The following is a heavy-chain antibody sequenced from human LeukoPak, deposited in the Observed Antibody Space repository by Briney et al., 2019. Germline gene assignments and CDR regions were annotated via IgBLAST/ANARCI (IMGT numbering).Heavy chain of an antibody. CDR3: ARDYYYGSGYYYYYMDV. CDR1: GGSISSGSYY. D-gene: IGHD3-10*01. Sequence: SETLSLTCTVSGGSISSGSYYWSWIRQPAGKGLEWIGRIYTSGSTNYNPSLKSRVTISVDTSKNQLSLKLSSVTAADTAVYYCARDYYYGSGYYYYYMDVWGKGTTVTISS. V-gene: IGHV4-61*02. J-gene: IGHJ6*03. CDR2: IYTSGST.